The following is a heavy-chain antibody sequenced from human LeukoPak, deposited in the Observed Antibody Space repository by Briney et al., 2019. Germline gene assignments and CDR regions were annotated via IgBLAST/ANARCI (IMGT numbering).Heavy chain of an antibody. CDR3: AKDLGDYGDNWFDP. V-gene: IGHV3-33*06. J-gene: IGHJ5*02. Sequence: GGSLRLSCAASGFTFSSYGMHWVRQAPGKGLEWVAVIWYDGSNKYYADSVKGRFTISRDNSKNTLYLQMNSLRAEDTAVYYCAKDLGDYGDNWFDPWGQGTLVTVSS. D-gene: IGHD4-17*01. CDR1: GFTFSSYG. CDR2: IWYDGSNK.